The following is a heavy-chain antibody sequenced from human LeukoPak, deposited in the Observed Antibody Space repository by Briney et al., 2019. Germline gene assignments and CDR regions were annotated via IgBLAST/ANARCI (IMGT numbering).Heavy chain of an antibody. CDR1: GYTFTSYY. Sequence: GASVKVSCKASGYTFTSYYMHWVRQAPGQGLEWMGIINPSGGSTSYAQKFQGRVTMTRDMSTSTVYMELSSLRSEDTAVYYCARDYRDVLLWFGELSNWGQGTLVTVSS. CDR3: ARDYRDVLLWFGELSN. V-gene: IGHV1-46*01. CDR2: INPSGGST. D-gene: IGHD3-10*01. J-gene: IGHJ4*02.